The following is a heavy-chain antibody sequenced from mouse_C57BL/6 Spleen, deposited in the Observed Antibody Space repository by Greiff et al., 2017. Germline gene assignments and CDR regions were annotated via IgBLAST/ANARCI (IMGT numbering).Heavy chain of an antibody. V-gene: IGHV1-82*01. CDR3: ASKLGEDY. Sequence: QVQLQQSGPELVKPGASVKISCKASGYAFSSSWMNWVKQRPGKGLEWIGRIYPGDGDTNYNGKFKGKATLTADKSSSPAYMQLSSLTSEDSAVYFCASKLGEDYWGQGTTLTVSS. J-gene: IGHJ2*01. D-gene: IGHD4-1*01. CDR2: IYPGDGDT. CDR1: GYAFSSSW.